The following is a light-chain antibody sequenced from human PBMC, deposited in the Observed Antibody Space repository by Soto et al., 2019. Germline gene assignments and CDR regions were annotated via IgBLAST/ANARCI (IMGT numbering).Light chain of an antibody. CDR2: DAS. CDR1: QTIRTR. CDR3: HSRA. J-gene: IGKJ5*01. Sequence: DIQMTQSPSPLSASVGDRVTITCRASQTIRTRLAWYQQKPGKAPKLLIYDASTLESGVPSRFSGSGSETEFTLTISRLQPDDFATYFCHSRALGQGTRLEIK. V-gene: IGKV1-5*01.